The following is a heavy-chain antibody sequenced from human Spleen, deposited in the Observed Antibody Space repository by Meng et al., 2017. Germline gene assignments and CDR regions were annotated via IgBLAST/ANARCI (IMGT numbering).Heavy chain of an antibody. J-gene: IGHJ5*02. CDR2: ISGSGGNT. D-gene: IGHD6-19*01. CDR1: GFTFSSYW. CDR3: AKEERYSSGWYDP. V-gene: IGHV3-23*01. Sequence: GESLKISCAASGFTFSSYWMSWVRQAPGKGLEWVSVISGSGGNTYYADSVKGRFTISRDNSKNTLYLQMNSLRAEDTAVYYCAKEERYSSGWYDPWGQGTLVTVSS.